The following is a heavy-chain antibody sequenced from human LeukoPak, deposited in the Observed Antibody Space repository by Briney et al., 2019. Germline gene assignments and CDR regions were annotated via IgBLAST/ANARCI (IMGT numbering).Heavy chain of an antibody. Sequence: GGSLRLSCAASGFTISSNHMSWVRQAPGKGLEWVSVIYSGGSTYYADSVKGRFTISRDNSKNTLYLQMNSLRAEDTAVYYCARVYGSGSHFDYWGQGTLVTVSS. D-gene: IGHD3-10*01. V-gene: IGHV3-66*01. J-gene: IGHJ4*02. CDR3: ARVYGSGSHFDY. CDR2: IYSGGST. CDR1: GFTISSNH.